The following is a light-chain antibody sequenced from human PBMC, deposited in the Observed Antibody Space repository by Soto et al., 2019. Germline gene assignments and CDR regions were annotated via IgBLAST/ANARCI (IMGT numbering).Light chain of an antibody. J-gene: IGKJ5*01. CDR3: QQYHNWPPIT. Sequence: EIVMTQSPATLSVSPGERATLSCRASQSVSSNLAWYQKKPGQAPRLLIEGASTRATGIPARFSGSGSGTEFTLTISNLQSEDFAVYFCQQYHNWPPITFGQGTRLEIK. V-gene: IGKV3D-15*01. CDR1: QSVSSN. CDR2: GAS.